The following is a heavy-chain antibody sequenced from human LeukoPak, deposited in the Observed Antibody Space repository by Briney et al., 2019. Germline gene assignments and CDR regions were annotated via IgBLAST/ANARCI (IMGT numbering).Heavy chain of an antibody. J-gene: IGHJ4*02. V-gene: IGHV3-23*01. CDR2: ISGTGGST. CDR3: AKVRDNWGFDY. CDR1: GFNFSSYA. D-gene: IGHD7-27*01. Sequence: GGSLRLSCAASGFNFSSYAMSWVRQAPGKGLEWVSAISGTGGSTYNADSVKGRFTISRDNSKNTLYLQMNSLRAEDTAVYYCAKVRDNWGFDYWGQGTLVTVSS.